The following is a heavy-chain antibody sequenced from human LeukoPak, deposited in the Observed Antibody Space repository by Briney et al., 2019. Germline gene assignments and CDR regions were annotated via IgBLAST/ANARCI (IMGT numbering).Heavy chain of an antibody. CDR2: ISSAGSSI. J-gene: IGHJ4*02. V-gene: IGHV3-48*04. D-gene: IGHD2-2*01. CDR1: GFTFSSYS. Sequence: GGSLRLSCAASGFTFSSYSMNWVRQAPGKGLEWVSYISSAGSSIYYADSVKGRFTISRDNAKNSLFLQMNSLRAEDTAVYYCARLPAYCSSTSCYYDYWGQGTLVTVSS. CDR3: ARLPAYCSSTSCYYDY.